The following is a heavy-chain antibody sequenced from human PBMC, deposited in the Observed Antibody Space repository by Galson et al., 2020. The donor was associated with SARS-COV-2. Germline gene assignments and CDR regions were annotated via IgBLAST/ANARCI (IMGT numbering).Heavy chain of an antibody. Sequence: GGSLRLSCAASGFTFSSYDMHWVRQATGKGLEWVSAIGTAGDTYYPGSVKGRFTISRENAKNSLYLQMNSLRAGDTAVYYCARGPGSGSYYTGYYFDYWGQGTLVTVSS. CDR2: IGTAGDT. J-gene: IGHJ4*02. CDR3: ARGPGSGSYYTGYYFDY. D-gene: IGHD1-26*01. CDR1: GFTFSSYD. V-gene: IGHV3-13*01.